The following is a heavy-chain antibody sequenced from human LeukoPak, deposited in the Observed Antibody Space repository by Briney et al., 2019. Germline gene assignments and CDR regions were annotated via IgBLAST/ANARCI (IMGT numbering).Heavy chain of an antibody. J-gene: IGHJ5*02. CDR2: INPNSGGT. V-gene: IGHV1-2*02. D-gene: IGHD5-12*01. CDR3: ARGGGYRGANWFDP. Sequence: GASVKVSCKASGYTFTGYYMHWVRQAPGQGLEWMGWINPNSGGTNYAQKFQGRVTMTRDTSISTAYMELSSLRSEDTAVYYCARGGGYRGANWFDPWGQGTLVTVSS. CDR1: GYTFTGYY.